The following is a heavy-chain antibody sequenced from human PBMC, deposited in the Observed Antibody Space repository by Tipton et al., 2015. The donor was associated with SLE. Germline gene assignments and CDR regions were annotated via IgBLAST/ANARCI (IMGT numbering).Heavy chain of an antibody. CDR1: GLTFDIDA. J-gene: IGHJ4*02. CDR3: AKERGGGNFDY. D-gene: IGHD2-15*01. CDR2: IFGGGRP. Sequence: PLRLSCEVSGLTFDIDAMSWVRQAPGKGLEWLSMIFGGGRPHYADSVKGRFTISRDNSKNTLYLQMSSLRLEDTAVYYCAKERGGGNFDYWGQGTLVTVSS. V-gene: IGHV3-23*03.